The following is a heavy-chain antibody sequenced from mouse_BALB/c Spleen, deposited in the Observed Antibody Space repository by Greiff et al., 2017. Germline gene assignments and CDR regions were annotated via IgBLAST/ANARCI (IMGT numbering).Heavy chain of an antibody. Sequence: EVMLVESGGGLVQPGGSLRLSCATSGFTFTDYYMSWVRQPPGKALEWLGFIRNKANGYTTEYSASVKGRFTISRDNSQSILYLQMNTLRAEDSATYYCARAYYGNYYYFDDWGQGTTLTVSS. CDR1: GFTFTDYY. D-gene: IGHD2-10*01. CDR3: ARAYYGNYYYFDD. J-gene: IGHJ2*01. V-gene: IGHV7-3*02. CDR2: IRNKANGYTT.